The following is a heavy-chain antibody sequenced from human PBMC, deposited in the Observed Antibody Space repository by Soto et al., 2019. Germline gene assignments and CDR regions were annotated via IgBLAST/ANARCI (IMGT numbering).Heavy chain of an antibody. CDR3: VRDLKESYWYFDL. CDR2: MYYSGTT. D-gene: IGHD3-10*01. Sequence: SETLSLTCTVSGGSISSGDYCWNWIRQTPGKGLEWIGSMYYSGTTYYNPALKSRLNISIDSSKNQFSLKLTSVTAADTAVYYCVRDLKESYWYFDLWGRGTLVTVSS. J-gene: IGHJ2*01. V-gene: IGHV4-30-4*01. CDR1: GGSISSGDYC.